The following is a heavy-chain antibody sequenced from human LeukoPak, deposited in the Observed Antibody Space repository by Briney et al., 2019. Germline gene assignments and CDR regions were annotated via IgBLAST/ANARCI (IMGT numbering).Heavy chain of an antibody. CDR3: ARRDDFLNWFDP. D-gene: IGHD3-3*01. J-gene: IGHJ5*02. Sequence: PSETLSLTCTVSGGSISSSSYYWGWIRQPPGKGLEWIGSIYYSGSTYYNPSLKSRVTISVDTSKNQFSLKLSSVTAPDTAVYYCARRDDFLNWFDPWGQGTLVTVSS. CDR1: GGSISSSSYY. CDR2: IYYSGST. V-gene: IGHV4-39*01.